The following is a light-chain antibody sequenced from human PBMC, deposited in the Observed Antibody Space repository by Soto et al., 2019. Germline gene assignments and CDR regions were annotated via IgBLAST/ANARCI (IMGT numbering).Light chain of an antibody. V-gene: IGKV3-15*01. CDR2: GAT. J-gene: IGKJ1*01. CDR3: QQYRSWPRT. CDR1: QNVLSD. Sequence: EILLTQSPATLSVSPGETATLSCRASQNVLSDLAWYQQKPGQAPRLLVYGATTMATDAPAKFRGRGSGTEFSLTISSLHSEDSATYYCQQYRSWPRTFGQGSKVEI.